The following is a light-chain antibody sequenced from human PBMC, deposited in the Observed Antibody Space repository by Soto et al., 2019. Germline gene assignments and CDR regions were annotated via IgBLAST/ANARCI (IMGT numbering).Light chain of an antibody. V-gene: IGLV2-23*01. CDR2: EGS. Sequence: SVLTQPASVSGSPGQSITISCTGISSDVGSYNLVSWYQQHPGEAPKVMIYEGSKRPSGVSNRFSGSKSGNTASLTISGLQAEDEADYYCCSYAGSSTYVFGTGTKVTVL. CDR3: CSYAGSSTYV. J-gene: IGLJ1*01. CDR1: SSDVGSYNL.